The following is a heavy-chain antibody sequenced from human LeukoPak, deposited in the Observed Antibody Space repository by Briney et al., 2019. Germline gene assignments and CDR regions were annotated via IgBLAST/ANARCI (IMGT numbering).Heavy chain of an antibody. CDR3: ARAKGGTMIVAENWYFDL. D-gene: IGHD3-22*01. J-gene: IGHJ2*01. CDR2: ISSNGGST. CDR1: GFTFSSYA. V-gene: IGHV3-64*01. Sequence: GGSLRLSCAASGFTFSSYAMHWVRQAPGKGLEYVSAISSNGGSTYYANSVKGRFTISRDNSKNTLYLQMGSLRAEDMAVYYCARAKGGTMIVAENWYFDLWGRGTLVTVSS.